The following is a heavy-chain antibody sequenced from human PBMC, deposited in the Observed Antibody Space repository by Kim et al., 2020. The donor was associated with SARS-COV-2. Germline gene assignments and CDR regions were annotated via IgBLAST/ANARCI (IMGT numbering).Heavy chain of an antibody. J-gene: IGHJ4*02. CDR3: ARGGPSTAGKPHFDY. D-gene: IGHD4-17*01. V-gene: IGHV4-34*01. Sequence: PSLKSRVPISVDPSKNQFSLKLSSVTAADTAVYYCARGGPSTAGKPHFDYWGQGTLVTVSS.